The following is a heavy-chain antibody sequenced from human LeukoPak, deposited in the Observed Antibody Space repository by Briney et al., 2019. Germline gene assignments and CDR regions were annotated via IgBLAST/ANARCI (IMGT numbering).Heavy chain of an antibody. CDR2: ISGSGGST. J-gene: IGHJ4*02. CDR1: GFTFSSYA. D-gene: IGHD3-9*01. V-gene: IGHV3-23*01. CDR3: ASLTYYDILTGPFDY. Sequence: GGSLRLSCAASGFTFSSYAMSWVRQAPGKGLGWVSAISGSGGSTYYADSVKGRFTISRDNSKNTLYLQMNSLRAEDTAVYYCASLTYYDILTGPFDYWGQGTLVTVSS.